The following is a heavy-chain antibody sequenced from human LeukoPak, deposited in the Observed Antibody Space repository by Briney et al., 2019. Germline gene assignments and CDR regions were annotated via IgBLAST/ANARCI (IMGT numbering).Heavy chain of an antibody. V-gene: IGHV4-34*01. CDR2: INHSGST. D-gene: IGHD3-3*01. Sequence: SETLSLTCTVSGGSISSYYWSWIRQPPGKRLEWIGEINHSGSTNYNPSLKSRVTISVDTSKNQFSLKLSSVTAADTAVYYCARPGDYDFWSGYYDYWGQGTLVTVSS. CDR1: GGSISSYY. CDR3: ARPGDYDFWSGYYDY. J-gene: IGHJ4*02.